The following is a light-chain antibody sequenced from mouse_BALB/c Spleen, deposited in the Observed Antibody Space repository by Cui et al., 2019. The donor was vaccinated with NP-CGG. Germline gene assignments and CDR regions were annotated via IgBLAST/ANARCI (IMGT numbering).Light chain of an antibody. CDR3: ALWYSNHWV. V-gene: IGLV1*01. J-gene: IGLJ1*01. CDR2: GTN. CDR1: TASVTTSNY. Sequence: AVVTQESAFPTSPGETVTPTCRSSTASVTTSNYANWVQEKPDHLFTGLIGGTNNRAPGVPARFSGSLIGDKAALTIKGAQTEDEAIYFCALWYSNHWVFGGGTKLTVL.